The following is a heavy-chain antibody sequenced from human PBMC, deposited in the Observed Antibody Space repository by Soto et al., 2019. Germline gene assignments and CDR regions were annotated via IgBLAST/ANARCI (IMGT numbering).Heavy chain of an antibody. Sequence: GPLRLSGVASGFNFNNYNLHWVRQAPSNSLESVAVISFDGTTDYYADSVKGRFTVSRDNFKNILSLQMDSLRPEDTAVYYCARDNRDCSAFNCYNPGRVFGLDVWGQGTTVTVSS. CDR3: ARDNRDCSAFNCYNPGRVFGLDV. J-gene: IGHJ6*02. D-gene: IGHD2-15*01. CDR1: GFNFNNYN. CDR2: ISFDGTTD. V-gene: IGHV3-30-3*01.